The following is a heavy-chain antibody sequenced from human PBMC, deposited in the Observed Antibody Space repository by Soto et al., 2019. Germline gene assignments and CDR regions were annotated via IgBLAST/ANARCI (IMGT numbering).Heavy chain of an antibody. CDR2: TDEYGSTI. CDR1: GFTFSSYW. D-gene: IGHD3-16*01. J-gene: IGHJ4*02. CDR3: TRDIGGRGAF. Sequence: RLSCAASGFTFSSYWMHWVRQVPGKGLVWVARTDEYGSTINYADSVKGRFTISRDNAKNTLYLEMNSLRGEDTALYYCTRDIGGRGAFWGQGSLVTVSS. V-gene: IGHV3-74*01.